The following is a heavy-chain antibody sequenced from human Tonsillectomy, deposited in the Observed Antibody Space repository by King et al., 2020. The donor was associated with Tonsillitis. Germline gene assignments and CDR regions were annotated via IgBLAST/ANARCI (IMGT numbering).Heavy chain of an antibody. CDR1: GFTFSTSD. V-gene: IGHV3-30*18. CDR2: MSYHGNHE. CDR3: AKSGHSDLFTGHPTFEYYYYYMDV. J-gene: IGHJ6*03. D-gene: IGHD3-9*01. Sequence: HVQLVESGGGVVRPGRSLRLSCAASGFTFSTSDMHWVRQAPGKGLEWVALMSYHGNHENYADSVKGRFTISRDNSNNTLYLQMNSLKPEDTAVYFCAKSGHSDLFTGHPTFEYYYYYMDVWGSGTTVTVSS.